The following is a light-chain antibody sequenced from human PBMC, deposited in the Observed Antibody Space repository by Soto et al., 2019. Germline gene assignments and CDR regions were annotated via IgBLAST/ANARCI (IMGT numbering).Light chain of an antibody. J-gene: IGKJ1*01. CDR3: QQYGGSPRT. CDR1: QSVSSK. CDR2: GAS. V-gene: IGKV3-20*01. Sequence: VMTQSPATLSVSPGAGATLSCRASQSVSSKLAWYQQKPGQAPRLLIYGASNRATGIPDRFSGSGSGTDFTLTISRLEPEDFAVYYCQQYGGSPRTFGQGTKVDIK.